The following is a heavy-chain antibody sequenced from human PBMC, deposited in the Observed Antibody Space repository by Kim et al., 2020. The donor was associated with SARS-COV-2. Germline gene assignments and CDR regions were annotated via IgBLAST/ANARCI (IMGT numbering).Heavy chain of an antibody. J-gene: IGHJ6*02. CDR1: GYTFTSYD. V-gene: IGHV1-8*01. D-gene: IGHD3-9*01. Sequence: ASVKVSCKASGYTFTSYDINWVRQATGQGLEWMGWMNPNSGNTGYAQKFQGRVTMTRNTSISTAYMEPSSLRSEDTAVYYCARGQARYYDILTGYEYYYYYYGMDVWGQGTTVTVSS. CDR2: MNPNSGNT. CDR3: ARGQARYYDILTGYEYYYYYYGMDV.